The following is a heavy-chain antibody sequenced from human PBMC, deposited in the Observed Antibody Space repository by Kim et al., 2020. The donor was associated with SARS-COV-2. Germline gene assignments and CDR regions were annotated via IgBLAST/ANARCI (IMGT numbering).Heavy chain of an antibody. Sequence: GGSLRLSCAASGFTFSSYAMSWVRQAPGKGLEWVSSISGSGGSTYYADSVKDRFTISRDNSKNTLYLQMNSLRAEDTAVYYCAKDYSERYYDIVTGYLDGAICYFDAWGQGPLVTVSS. V-gene: IGHV3-23*01. D-gene: IGHD3-9*01. J-gene: IGHJ4*02. CDR3: AKDYSERYYDIVTGYLDGAICYFDA. CDR2: ISGSGGST. CDR1: GFTFSSYA.